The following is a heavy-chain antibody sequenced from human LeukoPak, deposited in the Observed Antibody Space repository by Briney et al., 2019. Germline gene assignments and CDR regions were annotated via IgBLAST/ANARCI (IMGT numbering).Heavy chain of an antibody. CDR1: GFTFSSYS. Sequence: PGGSLRLSCAASGFTFSSYSMNWVRQAPGKGLELVSSISSSSSYIYYADSVKGRFTISRDNAKNSLYLQMNSLRAEDTAVYYCASQLGYCSSTSCRHAFDIWGQGTMVTVSS. V-gene: IGHV3-21*01. J-gene: IGHJ3*02. CDR3: ASQLGYCSSTSCRHAFDI. CDR2: ISSSSSYI. D-gene: IGHD2-2*01.